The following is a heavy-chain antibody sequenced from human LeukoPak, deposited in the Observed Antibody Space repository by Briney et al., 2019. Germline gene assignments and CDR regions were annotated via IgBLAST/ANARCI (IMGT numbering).Heavy chain of an antibody. CDR1: GFIFSNYA. CDR3: ARDDGALDY. D-gene: IGHD4-17*01. CDR2: ISSDGSKI. V-gene: IGHV3-30*04. J-gene: IGHJ4*02. Sequence: PGRSLRLSCAASGFIFSNYAMHWVRQAPGKGLEWVALISSDGSKIYYADSVKGRFTISRDNAKNSLYLQMNSLRAEDTAVYYCARDDGALDYWGQGTLVTVSS.